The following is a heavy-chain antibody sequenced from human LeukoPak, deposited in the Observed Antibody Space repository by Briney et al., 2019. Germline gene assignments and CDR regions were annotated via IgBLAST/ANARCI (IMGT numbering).Heavy chain of an antibody. Sequence: SETLSLTCAVSGGSISSSNWWSWVRHPPGKGLEWIGEIYHSGSTNYNPSLKSRVTISVDKSKNQFSLKLSSVTAADTAVYYCARAPYYYGSGSYPDWGQGTLVTVSS. V-gene: IGHV4-4*02. CDR1: GGSISSSNW. CDR2: IYHSGST. CDR3: ARAPYYYGSGSYPD. J-gene: IGHJ4*02. D-gene: IGHD3-10*01.